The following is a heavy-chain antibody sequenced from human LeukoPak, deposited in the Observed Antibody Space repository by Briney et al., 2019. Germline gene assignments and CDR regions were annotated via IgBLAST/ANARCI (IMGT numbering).Heavy chain of an antibody. CDR1: GYTFTGYY. V-gene: IGHV1-2*02. Sequence: GASVKVSCKASGYTFTGYYMHWVRQAPGQGLECMGWINPNSGGTNYAQKFQGRVTMTRDTSISTAYMELSRLRSDDTAVYYCARGLTMVRGVIQAVDWFDPWGQGTLVTVSS. D-gene: IGHD3-10*01. CDR3: ARGLTMVRGVIQAVDWFDP. CDR2: INPNSGGT. J-gene: IGHJ5*02.